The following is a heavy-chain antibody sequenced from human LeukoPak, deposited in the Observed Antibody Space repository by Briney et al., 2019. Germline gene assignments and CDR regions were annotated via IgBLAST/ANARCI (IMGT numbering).Heavy chain of an antibody. CDR3: AKDSPNGSIDY. V-gene: IGHV1-69*04. D-gene: IGHD2-8*01. CDR1: GGTFSSYA. Sequence: SVKVSCKASGGTFSSYAISWVRQAPGQGLEWMGRIIPILGIANYAQKFQGRVTITADKSTSTAYMELSSLRAEDTALYYCAKDSPNGSIDYWGQGTLVTVSS. J-gene: IGHJ4*02. CDR2: IIPILGIA.